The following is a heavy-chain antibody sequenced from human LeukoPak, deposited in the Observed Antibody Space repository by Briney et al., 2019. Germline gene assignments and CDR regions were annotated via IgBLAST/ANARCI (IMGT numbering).Heavy chain of an antibody. J-gene: IGHJ4*02. CDR3: ASERHDILTGYVY. CDR1: GFTVSSNY. D-gene: IGHD3-9*01. Sequence: GGSLRLSCAASGFTVSSNYMSWVRQAPGKGLEWVSVIYSGGSTYYADSVKGRFTISRDNSKNTLYLQMNSLRAEDTAVYYCASERHDILTGYVYWGQGTLVTVSS. V-gene: IGHV3-53*01. CDR2: IYSGGST.